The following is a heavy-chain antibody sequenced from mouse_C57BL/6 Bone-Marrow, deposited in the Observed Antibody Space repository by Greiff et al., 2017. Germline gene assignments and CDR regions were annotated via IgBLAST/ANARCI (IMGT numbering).Heavy chain of an antibody. Sequence: QVQLQQSGAELARPGASVKLSCKASGYTFTSYGISWVKQRTGQGLEWIGEIYPRSGNTYYNEKFTGKATLTADKSSSTAYMELRSLTSEDSAVYFCARWGPITTVVARDYWGQGTTLTVSS. CDR1: GYTFTSYG. CDR3: ARWGPITTVVARDY. D-gene: IGHD1-1*01. J-gene: IGHJ2*01. CDR2: IYPRSGNT. V-gene: IGHV1-81*01.